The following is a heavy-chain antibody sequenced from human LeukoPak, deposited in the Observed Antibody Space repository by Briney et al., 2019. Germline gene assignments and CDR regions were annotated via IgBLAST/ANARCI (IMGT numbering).Heavy chain of an antibody. J-gene: IGHJ4*02. CDR1: GFTFDDYA. CDR3: AKERDGFLDY. CDR2: ISWNSGSI. Sequence: GGSLRLSCAASGFTFDDYAMHWVRQAPGKGLEWVSGISWNSGSIGYADSVKGRFTISRDNAKNSLYLQMNSLRAEDTALYYCAKERDGFLDYWGQGTLVTVSS. V-gene: IGHV3-9*01. D-gene: IGHD5-24*01.